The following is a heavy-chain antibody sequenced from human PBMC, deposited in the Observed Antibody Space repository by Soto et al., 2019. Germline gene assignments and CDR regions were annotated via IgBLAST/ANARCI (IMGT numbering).Heavy chain of an antibody. V-gene: IGHV3-33*06. Sequence: WGSLRLSCAASGFAFIRYAMQCVRQAPCKGREWVAVIWYDGSVKYYADSVKGRFTVSRDNSKSTLYLQMNSLRADDTAVYYCAKEIKPSGMDVWGQGTTVTVSS. CDR3: AKEIKPSGMDV. CDR2: IWYDGSVK. CDR1: GFAFIRYA. J-gene: IGHJ6*02.